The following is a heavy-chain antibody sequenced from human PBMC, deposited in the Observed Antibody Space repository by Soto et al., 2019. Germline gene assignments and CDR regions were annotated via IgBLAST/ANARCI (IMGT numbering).Heavy chain of an antibody. Sequence: PGESLKLSWTASGYNFISGCIGWARQIPGRVLERVAMIFPDDSDTTYSPSFQSRVSVSVDNSSTSAYMHRSGLMASDSGIYYCTRQITGKEILTGSRYRYFNFWGHGTMVTVYS. D-gene: IGHD1-20*01. CDR1: GYNFISGC. CDR2: IFPDDSDT. J-gene: IGHJ2*01. V-gene: IGHV5-51*01. CDR3: TRQITGKEILTGSRYRYFNF.